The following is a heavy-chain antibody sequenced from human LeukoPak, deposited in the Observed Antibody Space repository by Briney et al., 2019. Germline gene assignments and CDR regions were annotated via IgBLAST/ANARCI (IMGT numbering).Heavy chain of an antibody. V-gene: IGHV3-9*01. Sequence: PGGSLRLSCVASGFIFDDYGMHWVRQGPGKGLEWVSGISWNSGSKGYADSVKGRFTISRDNAKNALYLQMNSLRTEDTALYYCAKDTDYYAGLDAWGQGTTVTVSS. CDR2: ISWNSGSK. J-gene: IGHJ6*02. CDR1: GFIFDDYG. CDR3: AKDTDYYAGLDA. D-gene: IGHD3-16*01.